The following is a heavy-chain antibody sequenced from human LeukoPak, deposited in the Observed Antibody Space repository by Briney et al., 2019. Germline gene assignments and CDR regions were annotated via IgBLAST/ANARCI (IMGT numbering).Heavy chain of an antibody. CDR3: ARGDIVVVPAAMTLVFDP. J-gene: IGHJ5*02. CDR1: GGSISSYY. V-gene: IGHV4-59*08. D-gene: IGHD2-2*01. Sequence: SETLSLTCTVSGGSISSYYWSWIRQPPGKGLEWNGYIYYSGSTNYNPSLKSRVTISVDTSKNQFSLKLSSVTAADTAVYYCARGDIVVVPAAMTLVFDPWGQGTLVTVSS. CDR2: IYYSGST.